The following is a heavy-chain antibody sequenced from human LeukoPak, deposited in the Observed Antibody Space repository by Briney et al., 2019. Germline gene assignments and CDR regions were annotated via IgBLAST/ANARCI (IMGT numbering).Heavy chain of an antibody. D-gene: IGHD6-19*01. CDR3: AIPPSSGWPDY. Sequence: ASVKVSCKASGYTFTGYYMHWVRQAPGQGLEWMGWINPDSGGTNYAQKFQGRVTMTRDTSISTAYMELSRLRSEDTAVYYCAIPPSSGWPDYWGQGTLVTVSS. CDR1: GYTFTGYY. V-gene: IGHV1-2*02. CDR2: INPDSGGT. J-gene: IGHJ4*02.